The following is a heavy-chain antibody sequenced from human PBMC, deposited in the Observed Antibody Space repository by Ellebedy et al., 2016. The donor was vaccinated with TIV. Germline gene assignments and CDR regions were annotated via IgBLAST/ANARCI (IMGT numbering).Heavy chain of an antibody. CDR1: GFTFSSYA. V-gene: IGHV3-23*01. CDR3: AKDRRPGGSYIFDY. Sequence: GESLKISXAASGFTFSSYAMSWVRQAPGKGLEWVSAISGSGGSTYYADSVKGRFTISRDNSKNTLYLQMNSLRAEDTAVYYCAKDRRPGGSYIFDYWGQGTLVTVSS. J-gene: IGHJ4*02. CDR2: ISGSGGST. D-gene: IGHD1-26*01.